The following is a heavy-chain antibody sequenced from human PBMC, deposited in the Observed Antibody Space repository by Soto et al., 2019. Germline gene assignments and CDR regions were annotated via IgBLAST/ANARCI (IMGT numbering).Heavy chain of an antibody. D-gene: IGHD2-2*01. Sequence: SVKVSCKASGGTFSSYAISWVRQAPGQGLEWMGGIIPIFGTANYAQKFQGRVTITADESTSTAYMELSSLRSEDTAVYYCARNGVVPAANDFDYWGQGTLVTVSS. V-gene: IGHV1-69*13. CDR2: IIPIFGTA. CDR1: GGTFSSYA. CDR3: ARNGVVPAANDFDY. J-gene: IGHJ4*02.